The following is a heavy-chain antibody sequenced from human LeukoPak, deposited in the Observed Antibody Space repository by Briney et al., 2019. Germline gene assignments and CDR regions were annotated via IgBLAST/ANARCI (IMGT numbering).Heavy chain of an antibody. CDR3: ARPTKTDDAFDI. CDR2: ITRNGYT. CDR1: GGSFSTYY. J-gene: IGHJ3*02. V-gene: IGHV4-34*01. Sequence: SETLSLTCAVYGGSFSTYYWSWVRQPPGKGLEWIAEITRNGYTNYNPSLKSRVTISVDTSKNQFSLKLSSVTAADTAVYYCARPTKTDDAFDIWGQGTMVTVSS.